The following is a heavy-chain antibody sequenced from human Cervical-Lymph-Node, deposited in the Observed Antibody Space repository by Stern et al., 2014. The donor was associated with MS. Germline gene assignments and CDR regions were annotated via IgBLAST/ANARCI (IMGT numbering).Heavy chain of an antibody. Sequence: QVQLQESGPGLVKPSETLSLTCIVSGGSMSNYYWSWIRQPAGKRLQWVGRVYPGGSANYTPSFKGRVSMSVDTSSNQFSLKVHSMTAADTAVYYCARSEGGGGFNYNFDYWGQRALVTVSS. J-gene: IGHJ4*02. CDR3: ARSEGGGGFNYNFDY. D-gene: IGHD5-24*01. V-gene: IGHV4-4*07. CDR2: VYPGGSA. CDR1: GGSMSNYY.